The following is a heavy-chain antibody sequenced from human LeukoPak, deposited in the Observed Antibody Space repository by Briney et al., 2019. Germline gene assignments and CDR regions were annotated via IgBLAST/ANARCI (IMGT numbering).Heavy chain of an antibody. D-gene: IGHD3-22*01. J-gene: IGHJ3*02. Sequence: PGGSLRLSCAASGFTFSSYAMSWVRQAPGKGLESVSAISGSGGSTYYADSVKGRFTISRDNSKNTLYLQMNSLRAEDTAVYYCAKNVVDRYYYDSSGYSEARDAFDIWGQGTMVTVSS. CDR3: AKNVVDRYYYDSSGYSEARDAFDI. CDR2: ISGSGGST. V-gene: IGHV3-23*01. CDR1: GFTFSSYA.